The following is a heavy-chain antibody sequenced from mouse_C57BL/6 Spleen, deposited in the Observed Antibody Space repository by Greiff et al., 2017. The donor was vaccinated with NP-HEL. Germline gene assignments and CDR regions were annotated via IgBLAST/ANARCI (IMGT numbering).Heavy chain of an antibody. CDR2: IYPGSGNT. D-gene: IGHD2-5*01. Sequence: VQLQQSGPELVKPGASVKISCKASGYSFTSYYIHWVKQRPGQGLEWIGWIYPGSGNTKYNEKFKGKATLTADTSSSTAYMQLSSLTSEDSAVYYCARYEHYSNYLTLYFDYWGQGTTLTVSS. CDR3: ARYEHYSNYLTLYFDY. J-gene: IGHJ2*01. V-gene: IGHV1-66*01. CDR1: GYSFTSYY.